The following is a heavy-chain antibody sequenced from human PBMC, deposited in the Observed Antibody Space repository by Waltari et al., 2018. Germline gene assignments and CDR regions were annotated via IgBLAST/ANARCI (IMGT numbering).Heavy chain of an antibody. CDR2: IYYSGST. Sequence: QLQLQESGPGLVKPSETLSLTCTVSGGSISSSSYYWGWLRQPPGKGLEWIGSIYYSGSTYYNPSLKSRVTISVDTSKNQFSLKLSSVTAADTAVYYCARDPYCGGDCYHDAFDIWGQGTMVTVSS. D-gene: IGHD2-21*01. CDR1: GGSISSSSYY. V-gene: IGHV4-39*07. J-gene: IGHJ3*02. CDR3: ARDPYCGGDCYHDAFDI.